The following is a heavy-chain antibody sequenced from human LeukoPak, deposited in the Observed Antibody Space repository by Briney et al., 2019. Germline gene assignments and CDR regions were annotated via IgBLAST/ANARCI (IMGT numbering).Heavy chain of an antibody. CDR1: GYSFTSYW. CDR2: IYPGDSDV. CDR3: ARIPSFDFWSGSLFYYFDY. Sequence: GESLQISCQSVGYSFTSYWIGWVRQLPGKGLECMGIIYPGDSDVRYSPSFQGQVTISADKSISTAYLQWSSLKASDTAMYYCARIPSFDFWSGSLFYYFDYWGQGTLVTVSS. V-gene: IGHV5-51*01. D-gene: IGHD3-3*01. J-gene: IGHJ4*02.